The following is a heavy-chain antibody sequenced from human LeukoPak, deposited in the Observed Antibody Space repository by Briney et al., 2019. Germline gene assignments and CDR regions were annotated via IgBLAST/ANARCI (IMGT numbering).Heavy chain of an antibody. Sequence: GGSLRLSCAASGFTFSNAWMSWVRQAPGKGLEWVGRIKSKTDGGTTDYAAPVKGRFTISRDDSKNTLYLQMNSLKTEDTAVYYCTTDMYYDFWSGYDRARYYHYGMDVWGQGTTVTVSS. J-gene: IGHJ6*02. CDR1: GFTFSNAW. V-gene: IGHV3-15*01. CDR2: IKSKTDGGTT. D-gene: IGHD3-3*01. CDR3: TTDMYYDFWSGYDRARYYHYGMDV.